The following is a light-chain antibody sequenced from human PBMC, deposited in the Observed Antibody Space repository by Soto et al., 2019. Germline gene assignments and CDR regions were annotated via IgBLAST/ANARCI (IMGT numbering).Light chain of an antibody. CDR2: DAS. CDR1: QYITIY. Sequence: EIVLTQSPATLSLSRGERATLSCRASQYITIYLAWYQQKPGQAPRLXIYDASDRATGIPARFSGSGSGTDFTLTISSLEPEDFAVYYCQQRITWPPVTFGGWNKVDFK. V-gene: IGKV3-11*01. CDR3: QQRITWPPVT. J-gene: IGKJ4*01.